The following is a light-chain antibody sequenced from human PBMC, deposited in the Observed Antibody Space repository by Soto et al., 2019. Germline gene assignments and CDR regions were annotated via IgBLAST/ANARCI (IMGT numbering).Light chain of an antibody. CDR2: DVS. Sequence: QSALTQPASVSGSPGQSITISCTGTSSDVGGYNYVSWYQHHPGKAPKLMIYDVSNRPSGVSSRFSGSKSGNTASLTISGLQTEDEADYYCNSYTTSGTLFYVFGTGTKVTVL. J-gene: IGLJ1*01. CDR1: SSDVGGYNY. CDR3: NSYTTSGTLFYV. V-gene: IGLV2-14*03.